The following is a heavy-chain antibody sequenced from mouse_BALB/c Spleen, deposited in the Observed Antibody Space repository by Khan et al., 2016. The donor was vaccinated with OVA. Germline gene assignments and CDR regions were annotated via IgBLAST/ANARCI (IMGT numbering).Heavy chain of an antibody. CDR1: GYSITSNYA. J-gene: IGHJ4*01. V-gene: IGHV3-2*02. D-gene: IGHD1-1*01. CDR3: ARGNYYGYALDY. CDR2: ISYSGST. Sequence: EVQLQESGPGLVKPSQSLSLTCTVTGYSITSNYAWNWIRQFPGNKLEWMGYISYSGSTNYNPSLKSRISIPRDTSKNQFFLQFNSVTTEDTATYYCARGNYYGYALDYWGQGTSITVSS.